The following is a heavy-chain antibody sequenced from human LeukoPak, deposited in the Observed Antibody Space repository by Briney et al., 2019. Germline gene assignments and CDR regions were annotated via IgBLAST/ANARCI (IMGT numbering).Heavy chain of an antibody. CDR2: ISAYSGDT. V-gene: IGHV1-18*01. Sequence: ASVKVSCKASGYTFTSYGISWVRQAPGQGLEWMGWISAYSGDTNYAQKFQGRVTITRDTSASTAYMELSSLRSEDTAVYYCARGGNIVATIPYDYWGQGTLVTVSS. CDR3: ARGGNIVATIPYDY. D-gene: IGHD5-12*01. J-gene: IGHJ4*02. CDR1: GYTFTSYG.